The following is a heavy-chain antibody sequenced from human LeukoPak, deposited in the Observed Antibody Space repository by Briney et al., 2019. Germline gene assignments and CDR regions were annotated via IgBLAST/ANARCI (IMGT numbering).Heavy chain of an antibody. CDR3: ARDRPLSSGWSKGWFDP. J-gene: IGHJ5*02. V-gene: IGHV3-30*04. Sequence: GGSLRLSCAASGFAFSSYAMHCVRQAPGKGLEAGAVISYDGSNKYYADSVKGRFTISRDNSKNTLYLQMNSLRAEATAVYYCARDRPLSSGWSKGWFDPWGQGTLVTVSS. CDR2: ISYDGSNK. CDR1: GFAFSSYA. D-gene: IGHD6-19*01.